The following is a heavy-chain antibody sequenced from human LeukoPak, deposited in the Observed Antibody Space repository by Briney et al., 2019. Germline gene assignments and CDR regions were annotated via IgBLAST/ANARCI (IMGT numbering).Heavy chain of an antibody. D-gene: IGHD1-26*01. CDR3: ARDLSGSYYFDY. CDR1: GFTVSSNY. CDR2: IYSGGST. V-gene: IGHV3-53*01. J-gene: IGHJ4*02. Sequence: GGSLRLSCAASGFTVSSNYMSWVRQAPGKGLEWVSVIYSGGSTYYADSVKGRFTISRDNSKNTRYLQMNSLRAEDTAVYYCARDLSGSYYFDYWGQGTLVTVSS.